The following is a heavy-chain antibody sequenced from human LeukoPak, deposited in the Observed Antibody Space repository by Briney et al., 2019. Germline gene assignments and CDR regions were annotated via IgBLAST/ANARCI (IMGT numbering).Heavy chain of an antibody. CDR3: ARGFGLRFLEWLSNDAFDI. CDR1: GFTFSSYW. J-gene: IGHJ3*02. CDR2: IKQDGSEK. D-gene: IGHD3-3*01. V-gene: IGHV3-7*04. Sequence: GGSLRLSCAASGFTFSSYWMSWVRQAPGKGLEWVANIKQDGSEKYYVDSVKGRFTISRGNAKNSLYLQMNSLRAEDTAVYYCARGFGLRFLEWLSNDAFDIWGQGTMVTVSS.